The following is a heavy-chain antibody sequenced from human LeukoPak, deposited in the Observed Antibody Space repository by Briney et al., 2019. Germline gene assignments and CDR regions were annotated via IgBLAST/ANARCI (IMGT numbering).Heavy chain of an antibody. Sequence: PGGSLRLSCAASGFTFSSYWMSRVRQAPGKGLEWVANINQDGSEKYYVDSVKGRFTISRDNAKNSMYLQMNSLRAEDTAVYYCVRDTIFAVAGTPCFDYWGQGTLVTVSS. CDR2: INQDGSEK. D-gene: IGHD6-19*01. CDR1: GFTFSSYW. J-gene: IGHJ4*02. V-gene: IGHV3-7*01. CDR3: VRDTIFAVAGTPCFDY.